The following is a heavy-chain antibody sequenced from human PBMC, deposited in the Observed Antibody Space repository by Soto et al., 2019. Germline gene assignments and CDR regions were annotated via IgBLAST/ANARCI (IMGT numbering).Heavy chain of an antibody. D-gene: IGHD1-1*01. CDR1: GYSFTSYW. CDR2: IDPSDSYT. Sequence: GESLKISCKGSGYSFTSYWISWVRQMPGKGLEWMGRIDPSDSYTNYSPSFQGHVTISADKSISTAYLQWSSLKASDTAMYFCARRARGTWAFDYWGQGTQVTVSS. J-gene: IGHJ4*02. V-gene: IGHV5-10-1*01. CDR3: ARRARGTWAFDY.